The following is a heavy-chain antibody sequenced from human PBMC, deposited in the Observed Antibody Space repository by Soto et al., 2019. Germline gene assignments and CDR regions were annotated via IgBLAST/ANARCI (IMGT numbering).Heavy chain of an antibody. CDR3: AREGGTYYDILTGSGHYYYYGMDV. J-gene: IGHJ6*02. Sequence: PGGSLRLSCAACGFTFSSYSMNWVRQAPGKGLEWVSSISSSSSYIYYADSVKGRFTISRDNAKNSLYLQMNSLRAEDTAVYYCAREGGTYYDILTGSGHYYYYGMDVWGQGTTVTVSS. D-gene: IGHD3-9*01. CDR2: ISSSSSYI. V-gene: IGHV3-21*01. CDR1: GFTFSSYS.